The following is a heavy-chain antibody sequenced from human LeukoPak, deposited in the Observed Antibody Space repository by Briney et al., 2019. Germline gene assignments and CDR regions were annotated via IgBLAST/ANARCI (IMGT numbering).Heavy chain of an antibody. J-gene: IGHJ4*02. CDR2: FSGTSSNT. D-gene: IGHD5-12*01. Sequence: GSLRLSCTASGFTFSSSVMSWVRQAPGKGLEWVSTFSGTSSNTYYADSVKGRFTISRDSSKNTLFLQMNSLRVEDTAVYYCAKEKFSGYAYFDYWGRGTLVPVSS. CDR1: GFTFSSSV. CDR3: AKEKFSGYAYFDY. V-gene: IGHV3-23*01.